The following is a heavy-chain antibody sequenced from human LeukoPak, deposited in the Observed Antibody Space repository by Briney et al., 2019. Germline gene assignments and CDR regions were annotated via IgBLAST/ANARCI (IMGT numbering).Heavy chain of an antibody. D-gene: IGHD2-8*02. Sequence: GGSLRLSCAASGFTFSSYGMHWVCQAPGKGLEWVSTVSGNGITTYYADSVKGRLTISRDNSKNTLHLQMNSLRAEDTAIYYCAKVSIWSYYYMDVWGKGTTVTVSS. CDR2: VSGNGITT. J-gene: IGHJ6*03. CDR3: AKVSIWSYYYMDV. CDR1: GFTFSSYG. V-gene: IGHV3-23*01.